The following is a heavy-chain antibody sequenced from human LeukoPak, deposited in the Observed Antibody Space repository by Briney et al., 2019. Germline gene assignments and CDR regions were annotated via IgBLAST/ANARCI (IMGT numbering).Heavy chain of an antibody. CDR2: IRSKANSYAT. V-gene: IGHV3-73*01. J-gene: IGHJ4*02. D-gene: IGHD5-12*01. Sequence: GGSLRLSCAASGFTFSGSAMHWVRQASGEGLEWVGRIRSKANSYATAYAASVKGRFTISRDDSKNTAYLQMNSLKTEDTAVYYCTSLGGYPDYWGQGTLVTVSS. CDR1: GFTFSGSA. CDR3: TSLGGYPDY.